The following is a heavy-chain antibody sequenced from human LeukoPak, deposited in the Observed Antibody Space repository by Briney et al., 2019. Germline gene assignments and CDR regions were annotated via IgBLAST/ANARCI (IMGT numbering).Heavy chain of an antibody. CDR3: AREGRYSSSQFDY. CDR2: VYYTGST. J-gene: IGHJ4*02. CDR1: GDSLSTYY. V-gene: IGHV4-59*01. D-gene: IGHD6-13*01. Sequence: PSETLSLTCTVSGDSLSTYYWIWIRQPPGKGLEYIGYVYYTGSTNYNPSLKSRVTISVDTSKNQFSLKLSSVTAADTAVYYCAREGRYSSSQFDYWGQGTLVTVSS.